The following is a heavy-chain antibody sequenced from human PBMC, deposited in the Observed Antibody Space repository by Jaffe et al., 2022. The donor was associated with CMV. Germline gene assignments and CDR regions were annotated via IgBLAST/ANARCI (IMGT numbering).Heavy chain of an antibody. Sequence: QVQLVQSGAEVKKPGASVKVSCKASGYTFTSYYMHWVRQAPGQGLEWMGIINPSGGSTSYAQKFQGRVTMTRDTSTSTVYMELSSLRSEDTAVYYCARVYCSGGSCYETYFDYWGQGTLVTVSS. D-gene: IGHD2-15*01. J-gene: IGHJ4*02. CDR3: ARVYCSGGSCYETYFDY. V-gene: IGHV1-46*01. CDR2: INPSGGST. CDR1: GYTFTSYY.